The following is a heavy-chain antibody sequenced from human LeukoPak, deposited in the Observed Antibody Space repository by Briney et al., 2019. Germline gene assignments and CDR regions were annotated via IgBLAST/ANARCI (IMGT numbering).Heavy chain of an antibody. CDR3: ARAEDCSGGSCYPYYFDY. J-gene: IGHJ4*02. CDR2: INHSGST. CDR1: GGSFSGYY. D-gene: IGHD2-15*01. V-gene: IGHV4-34*01. Sequence: SETLSLTCAVSGGSFSGYYWSWIRQPPGKGLEWIGEINHSGSTNYNPSLKSRVTISVDTSKNQFSLKLSSVTAADTAVYYCARAEDCSGGSCYPYYFDYWGQGTLVTVSS.